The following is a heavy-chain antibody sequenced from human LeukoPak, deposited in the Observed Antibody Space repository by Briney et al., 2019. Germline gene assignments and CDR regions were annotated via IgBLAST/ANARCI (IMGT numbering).Heavy chain of an antibody. CDR3: ARTVGGLRLVWPEEY. CDR1: GFTFSTYW. D-gene: IGHD5-12*01. J-gene: IGHJ4*02. V-gene: IGHV3-7*04. CDR2: IKHDGSEK. Sequence: GGSLRLSCAASGFTFSTYWMSWVRQAPERGLEWVANIKHDGSEKFYVDSVRGRFTISRDNAKNSLYLQMNSLRAEDTAVYYCARTVGGLRLVWPEEYWGQGTLVTVSS.